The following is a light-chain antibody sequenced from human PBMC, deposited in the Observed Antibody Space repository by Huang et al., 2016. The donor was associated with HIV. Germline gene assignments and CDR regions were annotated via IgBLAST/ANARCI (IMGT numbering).Light chain of an antibody. J-gene: IGKJ1*01. V-gene: IGKV1-6*01. CDR2: AAS. Sequence: AIQMTQSPSSLSASVGDRVTVTCRASQGIGNDLGWYQQKPGKAPKLLIYAASSLQSGGPSRFSGSGSGTDFTLTIASLQPEDFATYYCLQDYNYPRTFGQGTKMEIK. CDR1: QGIGND. CDR3: LQDYNYPRT.